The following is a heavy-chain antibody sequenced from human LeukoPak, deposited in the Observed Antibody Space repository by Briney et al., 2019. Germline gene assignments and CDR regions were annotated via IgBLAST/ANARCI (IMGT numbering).Heavy chain of an antibody. CDR3: ARVFGDSSGYYFYYYGMDV. D-gene: IGHD3-22*01. J-gene: IGHJ6*02. V-gene: IGHV3-21*01. Sequence: GGSLRLSCAASGFTFSSYSMNWVRQAPGKGLEWVSSISSSSYIYYADSVKGRFTISRDNAKNSLYLQMNSLRAEDTAVYYCARVFGDSSGYYFYYYGMDVWGQGTTVTVSS. CDR2: ISSSSYI. CDR1: GFTFSSYS.